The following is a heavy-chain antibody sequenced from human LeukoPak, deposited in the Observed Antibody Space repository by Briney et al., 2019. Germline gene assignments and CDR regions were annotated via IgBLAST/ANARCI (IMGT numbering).Heavy chain of an antibody. CDR3: AKQSSSWYYFDY. CDR2: IGWNSGNI. Sequence: PGGSPRLSCATSGFTFDDYGMHWVRQVPGKGLEWVSGIGWNSGNIGYADSVKGRFTISRDNAKNSLYLQMNSLRVEDTALYYCAKQSSSWYYFDYWGQGTLVTVSS. D-gene: IGHD6-13*01. V-gene: IGHV3-9*01. CDR1: GFTFDDYG. J-gene: IGHJ4*02.